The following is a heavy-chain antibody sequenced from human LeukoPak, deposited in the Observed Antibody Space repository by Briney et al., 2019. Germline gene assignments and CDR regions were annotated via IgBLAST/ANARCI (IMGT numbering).Heavy chain of an antibody. V-gene: IGHV3-21*01. J-gene: IGHJ6*02. CDR3: ARGTVTDWYYYGMDV. CDR2: ISSSSTYI. Sequence: PGGSLRLSCAASGYTFRGYSMNWVRQAPGKGLEWVSSISSSSTYIYYADSVKGRFLISRDNAKNSLYLQMNSLRAEDTAVYYCARGTVTDWYYYGMDVWGQGTTVTVSS. CDR1: GYTFRGYS. D-gene: IGHD4-17*01.